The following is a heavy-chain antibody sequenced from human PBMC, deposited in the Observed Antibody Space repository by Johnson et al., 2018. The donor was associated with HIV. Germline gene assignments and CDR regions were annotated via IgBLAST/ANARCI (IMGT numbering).Heavy chain of an antibody. J-gene: IGHJ3*02. CDR2: ISSSGATI. V-gene: IGHV3-11*04. Sequence: QMLLVESGGVVVQPGGSLRLSCAASGFIFSDYYMSWIRQAPGKGLEWVSYISSSGATIYYADSVKGRFTISRDNSKNSMYLQMNSMRAEDTAIYYCARDSYYYDYDAFDIWGRGTMVTVSS. D-gene: IGHD3-22*01. CDR3: ARDSYYYDYDAFDI. CDR1: GFIFSDYY.